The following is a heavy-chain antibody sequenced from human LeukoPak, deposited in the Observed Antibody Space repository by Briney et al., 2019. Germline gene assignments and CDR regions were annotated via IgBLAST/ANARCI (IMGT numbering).Heavy chain of an antibody. D-gene: IGHD5-24*01. V-gene: IGHV5-51*01. CDR2: IYPSDSDT. CDR3: ARHEQMAEPNFDY. CDR1: GYRFTSNW. Sequence: GESLKISCKGSGYRFTSNWIAWVRQMPGKGLEWMGIIYPSDSDTRYSPSFQGQVTISADKSISTAYLQWSSLKASDTAMYYCARHEQMAEPNFDYWGQGTLVTVSS. J-gene: IGHJ4*02.